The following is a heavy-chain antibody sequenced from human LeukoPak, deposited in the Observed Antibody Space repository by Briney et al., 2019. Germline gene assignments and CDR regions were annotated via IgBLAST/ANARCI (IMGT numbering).Heavy chain of an antibody. D-gene: IGHD6-13*01. CDR3: ASAAAGPDY. V-gene: IGHV1-69*02. Sequence: SSVKFSSKASGDTSTGYYMYCLRQPPGQGLVWMGRIIPILGIANYAQKFQGRVTITADKSTSTAYMELSSLRSEDTAVYYCASAAAGPDYWGQGTLVTVSS. CDR2: IIPILGIA. CDR1: GDTSTGYY. J-gene: IGHJ4*02.